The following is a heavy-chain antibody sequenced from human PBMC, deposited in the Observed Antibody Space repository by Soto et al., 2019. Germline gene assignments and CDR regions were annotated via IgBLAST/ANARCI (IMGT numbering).Heavy chain of an antibody. CDR3: GRDDGRRFDY. J-gene: IGHJ4*02. CDR1: GFTFSSYW. V-gene: IGHV3-7*01. CDR2: MNRDGSEK. Sequence: EVQLVESGGGLVQPGGSLRLSCAASGFTFSSYWMTWARQAPGKGLEWVASMNRDGSEKRYVDSVEGRFTISRDNAKNSLFLQMNSLSPDDTAVYYCGRDDGRRFDYWGQGSLVTVSS.